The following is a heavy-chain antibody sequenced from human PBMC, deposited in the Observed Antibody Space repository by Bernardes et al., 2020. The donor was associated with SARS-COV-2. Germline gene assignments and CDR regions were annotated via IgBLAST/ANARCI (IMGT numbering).Heavy chain of an antibody. J-gene: IGHJ3*02. CDR2: IYWDDDK. CDR1: GFSLSTSGVG. V-gene: IGHV2-5*02. CDR3: AHRTTVTSAFDI. D-gene: IGHD4-17*01. Sequence: SFPTLVKPTQTLTLTCTFSGFSLSTSGVGVGWIRQPPGKALEWLALIYWDDDKRYSPSLKSRLTITKDTSKNQVVLTMTNMDPVDTATYYCAHRTTVTSAFDIWGQGTMVTVSS.